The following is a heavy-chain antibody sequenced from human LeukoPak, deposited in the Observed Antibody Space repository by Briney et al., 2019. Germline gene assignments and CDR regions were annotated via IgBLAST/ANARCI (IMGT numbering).Heavy chain of an antibody. D-gene: IGHD3-10*01. CDR2: INAGNGNT. J-gene: IGHJ4*02. CDR1: GYTFTSYA. Sequence: ASVQVSCKASGYTFTSYAMHWVRQAPGQRLEWMGWINAGNGNTKYSQKFQGRVTITRDTSASTAYMELSSLRSEDTAVYYCAREWFGELLSDYWGQGTLVTVSS. V-gene: IGHV1-3*01. CDR3: AREWFGELLSDY.